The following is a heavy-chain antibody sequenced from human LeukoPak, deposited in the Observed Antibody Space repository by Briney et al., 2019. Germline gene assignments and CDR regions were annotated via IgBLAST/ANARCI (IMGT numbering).Heavy chain of an antibody. CDR2: IHPGDSDT. CDR3: ARLVGVTANYWYFDF. D-gene: IGHD2-21*02. J-gene: IGHJ2*01. Sequence: GESLKISCKRSGSTLTTYWVGSVRQMPGKGLEWMGIIHPGDSDTRYSPSFQGQVTISVDKSISTAYLQWSSLGATETGIYSSARLVGVTANYWYFDFWGRGTLVTVSS. CDR1: GSTLTTYW. V-gene: IGHV5-51*01.